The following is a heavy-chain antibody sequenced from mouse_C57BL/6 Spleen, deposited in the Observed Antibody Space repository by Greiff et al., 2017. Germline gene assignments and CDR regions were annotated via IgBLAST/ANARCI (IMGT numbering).Heavy chain of an antibody. CDR3: ARSGTGGWFAY. D-gene: IGHD3-3*01. J-gene: IGHJ3*01. CDR2: IYPGGGYT. V-gene: IGHV1-63*01. Sequence: QVQLKESGAELVRPGTSVKMSCKASGYTFTNYWIGWAKQRPGHGLEWIGDIYPGGGYTNYNEKFKGKATLTADKSSSTAYMQFSSLTSEDSAIXYCARSGTGGWFAYWGQGTLVTVSA. CDR1: GYTFTNYW.